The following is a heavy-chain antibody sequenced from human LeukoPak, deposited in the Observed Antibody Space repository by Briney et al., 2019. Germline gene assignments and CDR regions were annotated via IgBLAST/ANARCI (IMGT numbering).Heavy chain of an antibody. CDR2: IRSKAYGGTT. V-gene: IGHV3-49*04. CDR3: TRVVDYYDSSGYYYPYYYYYGMDV. J-gene: IGHJ6*02. Sequence: PGRSLRLSCTASGFTFGDYAMSWVRQAPGKGLEWVGFIRSKAYGGTTEYAASVKGRFTISRDDSKSIAYLQMNSLKTEDTAVYYCTRVVDYYDSSGYYYPYYYYYGMDVRGQGTTVTVSS. CDR1: GFTFGDYA. D-gene: IGHD3-22*01.